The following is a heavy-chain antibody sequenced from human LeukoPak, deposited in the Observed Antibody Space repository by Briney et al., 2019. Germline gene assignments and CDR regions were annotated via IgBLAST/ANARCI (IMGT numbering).Heavy chain of an antibody. J-gene: IGHJ5*02. Sequence: GGSLRLSCAASGFTFSDYYMSWIRQAPGKGLEWVSYISSSSSYTNYADSVKGRFAISRDNAKNSLYLQMNSLRAEDTAVYYCARPSRPGLLFEWFDPWGQGTLVTVSS. CDR3: ARPSRPGLLFEWFDP. CDR2: ISSSSSYT. CDR1: GFTFSDYY. V-gene: IGHV3-11*03. D-gene: IGHD2-21*02.